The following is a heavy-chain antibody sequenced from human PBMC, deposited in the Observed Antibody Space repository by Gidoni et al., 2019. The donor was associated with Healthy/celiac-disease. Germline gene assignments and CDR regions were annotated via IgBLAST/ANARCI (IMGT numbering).Heavy chain of an antibody. CDR1: GFTFSGYA. V-gene: IGHV3-23*01. J-gene: IGHJ4*02. Sequence: EVQLLESGGGLVQPGGSLRLSCAASGFTFSGYAMSWVRQAPGKGLEWAPAIRGSGGSTFYADSVKGRFTISRDNSKNTLYLQMNSLGAEDTAVYYCAKGVVIGYWGQGTLVTVSS. CDR2: IRGSGGST. D-gene: IGHD3-22*01. CDR3: AKGVVIGY.